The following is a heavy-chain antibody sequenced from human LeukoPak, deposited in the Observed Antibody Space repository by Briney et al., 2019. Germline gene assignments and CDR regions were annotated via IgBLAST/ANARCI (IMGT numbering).Heavy chain of an antibody. Sequence: GASVKVSCKASGYTFTGYYMHWVRQAPGQGLEWMGRINPNSGGTNYAQKFQGRVTMTRETSISTAYMELSRLRSDDTAVYYCARDSKQQLVGGDYWGQGTLVTVSS. D-gene: IGHD6-13*01. V-gene: IGHV1-2*06. CDR1: GYTFTGYY. CDR2: INPNSGGT. CDR3: ARDSKQQLVGGDY. J-gene: IGHJ4*02.